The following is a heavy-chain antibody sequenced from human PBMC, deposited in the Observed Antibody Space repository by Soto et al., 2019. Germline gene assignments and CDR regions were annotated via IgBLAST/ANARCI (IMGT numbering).Heavy chain of an antibody. Sequence: EVQLVESGGGLVQPGGSLRLSCAASGFTFSTYWMHWVRQAPGKGLVWVSRTNTDGSSTTYADSVEGRFTISRDNAKNTLYLQMNSLRAEDTAVYYCARGTRVMPAESDFDYWGQGTLVTVSS. CDR3: ARGTRVMPAESDFDY. CDR2: TNTDGSST. J-gene: IGHJ4*02. V-gene: IGHV3-74*01. CDR1: GFTFSTYW. D-gene: IGHD2-2*01.